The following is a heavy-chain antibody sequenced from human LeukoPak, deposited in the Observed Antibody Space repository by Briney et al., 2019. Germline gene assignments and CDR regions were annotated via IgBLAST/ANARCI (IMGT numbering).Heavy chain of an antibody. CDR2: INSDGSST. J-gene: IGHJ2*01. CDR1: GFTFSSYW. D-gene: IGHD1-14*01. V-gene: IGHV3-74*01. Sequence: GGSLRLSCAASGFTFSSYWMPWVRQAPGKGLVWVSRINSDGSSTSYADSVKGRFTISRDNAKNTLYLQMNSLRAEDTAVYYCARARTALRKAFDLWGRGTLVTVSS. CDR3: ARARTALRKAFDL.